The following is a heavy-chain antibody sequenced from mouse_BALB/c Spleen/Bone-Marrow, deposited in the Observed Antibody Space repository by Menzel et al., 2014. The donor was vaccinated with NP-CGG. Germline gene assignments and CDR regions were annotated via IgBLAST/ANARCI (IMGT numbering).Heavy chain of an antibody. J-gene: IGHJ2*01. CDR3: ARADGFYDY. CDR2: VWSGRNT. Sequence: VQLQQSGPGLVQPSQSLSITCTVSGFSLTNFGVHWVRQSPGKGLDWLGVVWSGRNTEYNADFISRQSISKDNSKSQVFFKMNSLQANDTAIYYCARADGFYDYWGQGTTLTVSS. D-gene: IGHD2-3*01. V-gene: IGHV2-2*02. CDR1: GFSLTNFG.